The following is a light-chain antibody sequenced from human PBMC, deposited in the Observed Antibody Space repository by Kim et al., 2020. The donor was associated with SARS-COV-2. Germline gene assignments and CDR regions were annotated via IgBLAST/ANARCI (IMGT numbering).Light chain of an antibody. CDR1: TDISNS. Sequence: SVGDRVTITCRASTDISNSLAWMQQKPEKVPKLLIYSASTLQSGVPARFSGSGSGTDFTLTISSLQPEDVATYYCQKYNTAPWTFGQGTKVDIK. V-gene: IGKV1-27*01. CDR3: QKYNTAPWT. CDR2: SAS. J-gene: IGKJ1*01.